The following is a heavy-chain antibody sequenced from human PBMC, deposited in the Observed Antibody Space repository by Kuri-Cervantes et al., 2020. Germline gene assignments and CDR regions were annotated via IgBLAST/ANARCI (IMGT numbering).Heavy chain of an antibody. J-gene: IGHJ5*02. Sequence: SETLSLTCTVSGGSISSYYWSWIRQPPGKGLEWIGYIYYSGSTNYNPSLKSRVTISVDTSKNQFSLKLSSVTAADTAVYYCARDFIIRDYGDYGGWFDLWGQGTLVTVSS. CDR2: IYYSGST. V-gene: IGHV4-59*12. CDR3: ARDFIIRDYGDYGGWFDL. CDR1: GGSISSYY. D-gene: IGHD4-17*01.